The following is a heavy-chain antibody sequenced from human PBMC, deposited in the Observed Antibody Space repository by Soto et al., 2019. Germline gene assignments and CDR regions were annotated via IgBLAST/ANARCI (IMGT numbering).Heavy chain of an antibody. D-gene: IGHD4-17*01. V-gene: IGHV3-11*06. J-gene: IGHJ3*01. CDR1: GFTFSASY. Sequence: PGGSLRLSCSASGFTFSASYMSWVRQAPGKGLEWISSISPTGTFMNSTDSLRDRFSISRDNAEKSLFLQMNSLRAEDTAVYYCARGGLYGDVPGWTNDAFDLWGQGTKVTVSS. CDR2: ISPTGTFM. CDR3: ARGGLYGDVPGWTNDAFDL.